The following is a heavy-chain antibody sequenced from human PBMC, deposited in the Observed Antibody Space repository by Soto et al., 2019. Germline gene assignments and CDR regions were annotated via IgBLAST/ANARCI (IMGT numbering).Heavy chain of an antibody. Sequence: EVQLVETGGGLIQPGGSLRLSCAASGFTVSGNYMSWVRQAPGKGLEWVSVIYNGGGTYYPDSVKGRLTISRDNSKNTLYLQSNSLRAVDTAVYYCASTRGSSYDYWGQGTVVTVSS. CDR3: ASTRGSSYDY. D-gene: IGHD6-6*01. V-gene: IGHV3-53*02. CDR2: IYNGGGT. CDR1: GFTVSGNY. J-gene: IGHJ4*02.